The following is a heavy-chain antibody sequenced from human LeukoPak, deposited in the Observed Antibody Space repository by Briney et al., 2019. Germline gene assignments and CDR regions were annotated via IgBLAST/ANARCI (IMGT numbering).Heavy chain of an antibody. CDR3: ARDLHWGIAAAGTLYYYGMDV. V-gene: IGHV3-21*01. CDR2: ISSGSTYI. J-gene: IGHJ6*02. D-gene: IGHD6-13*01. CDR1: GFTFSTYS. Sequence: SGGSLRLSCAASGFTFSTYSMNWVRQAPGKGLEWVSSISSGSTYIKYADSVKGRFTISRDNSKNTLYLQMNSLRAEDTAVYYCARDLHWGIAAAGTLYYYGMDVWGQGTTVTVSS.